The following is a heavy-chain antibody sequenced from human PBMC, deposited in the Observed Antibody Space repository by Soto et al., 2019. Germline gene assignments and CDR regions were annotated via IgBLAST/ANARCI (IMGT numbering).Heavy chain of an antibody. CDR3: AKDSGYSGYDVYDYYYGMDV. Sequence: QLVESGGGVVQPGRSLRLSCAASGFTFSLYGMHWVRQAPGKGLEWVAVTSYDGSKKYYADSVKGRFTISRDNSNNTLYLQMNSLRAEDTAVYYCAKDSGYSGYDVYDYYYGMDVWGQGTTVTVSS. V-gene: IGHV3-30*18. D-gene: IGHD5-12*01. CDR2: TSYDGSKK. CDR1: GFTFSLYG. J-gene: IGHJ6*02.